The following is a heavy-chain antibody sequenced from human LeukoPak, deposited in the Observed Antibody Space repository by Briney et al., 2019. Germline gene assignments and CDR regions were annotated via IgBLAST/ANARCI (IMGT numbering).Heavy chain of an antibody. J-gene: IGHJ6*02. CDR2: ISSSSSYI. D-gene: IGHD1-14*01. CDR3: ARFLTPLEPVTDV. CDR1: GFTFSSYG. V-gene: IGHV3-21*01. Sequence: TGGSLRLSCAASGFTFSSYGMNWVRQAPGKGLEWVSSISSSSSYIYYADSVKGRFTISRDNAKNSLYLQMNSLRAEDTAVYYRARFLTPLEPVTDVWGQGTTVTVSS.